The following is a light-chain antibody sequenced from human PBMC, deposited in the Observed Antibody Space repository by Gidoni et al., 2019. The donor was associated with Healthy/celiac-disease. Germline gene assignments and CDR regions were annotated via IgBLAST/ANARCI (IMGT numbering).Light chain of an antibody. CDR3: QQSYSTRP. V-gene: IGKV1-39*01. CDR1: QSISSY. CDR2: AAS. Sequence: DIQMTQSPSSLSASVGDRVTITCRASQSISSYLNWYQQKPGKAPKLLIYAASSLQSGVPSRFSGSGSGTDFTLTISSLQPEDFATYYCQQSYSTRPFXQXTKVXIK. J-gene: IGKJ1*01.